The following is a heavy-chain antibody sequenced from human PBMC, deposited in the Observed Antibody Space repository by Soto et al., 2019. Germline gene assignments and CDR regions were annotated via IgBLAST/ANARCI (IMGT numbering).Heavy chain of an antibody. CDR1: GYTFTSYY. D-gene: IGHD3-9*01. V-gene: IGHV1-46*03. CDR3: ARGGNVLRFFDWLFVFDY. J-gene: IGHJ4*02. CDR2: VNPSGGGT. Sequence: ASVKVSCKASGYTFTSYYMHWVRQAPGQGLEWMGIVNPSGGGTTYAQKFQGRVTMTRDTSTSTVYMELSSLRSEDTAVFYCARGGNVLRFFDWLFVFDYWGQGTPVTVSS.